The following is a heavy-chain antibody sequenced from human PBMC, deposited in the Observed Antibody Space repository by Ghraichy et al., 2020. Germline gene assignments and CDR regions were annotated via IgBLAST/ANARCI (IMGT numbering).Heavy chain of an antibody. CDR3: ARGGRVLRFLEWLLSLDY. V-gene: IGHV1-8*01. CDR2: MNPNSGNT. J-gene: IGHJ4*02. CDR1: GYTFTSYD. Sequence: ASVKVSCKASGYTFTSYDINWVRQATGQGLEWMGWMNPNSGNTGYAQKFQGRVTMTRNTSISTAYMELSSLRSEDTAVYYCARGGRVLRFLEWLLSLDYWGQGTLVTVSS. D-gene: IGHD3-3*01.